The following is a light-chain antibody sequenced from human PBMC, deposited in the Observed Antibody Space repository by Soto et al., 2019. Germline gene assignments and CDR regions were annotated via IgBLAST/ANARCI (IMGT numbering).Light chain of an antibody. Sequence: QSVLTQPPSASGSPGQSVTISCTGTSSDVGGYYYVSWYQQHPGKAPKLMIYEVSKRPSGVPDRFSGSKSGTSATLGITGLQTGDEADYYCGTWDSSLSAVVFGTGTKVTVL. CDR2: EVS. CDR3: GTWDSSLSAVV. V-gene: IGLV2-8*01. CDR1: SSDVGGYYY. J-gene: IGLJ1*01.